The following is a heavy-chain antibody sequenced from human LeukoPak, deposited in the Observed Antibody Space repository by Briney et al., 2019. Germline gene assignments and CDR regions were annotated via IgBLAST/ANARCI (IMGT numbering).Heavy chain of an antibody. D-gene: IGHD2-21*01. V-gene: IGHV3-23*01. CDR1: QFTFSRFA. J-gene: IGHJ6*03. CDR2: LSGSGTAK. CDR3: AKHLGSHSFLFYYMDV. Sequence: GGSLRLSCEASQFTFSRFAMSWIRQAPGTGLEWVSTLSGSGTAKYYADSVKGRFTTSRDNSKDTLYLQMDKLRADDTAVYYCAKHLGSHSFLFYYMDVWGTGTSVIVSS.